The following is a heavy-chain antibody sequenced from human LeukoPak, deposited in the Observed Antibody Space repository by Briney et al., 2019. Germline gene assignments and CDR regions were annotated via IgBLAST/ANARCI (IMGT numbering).Heavy chain of an antibody. V-gene: IGHV3-48*04. Sequence: GGSLGLSCAASGFTFSSYSMNGVRQAPGKRLEGVSYISSSSSTIYYADSVKGRFTISRDNAKNSLYLQMNSLRAEDTAVYYCARNRNDYGDYVHDYWGQGTLLTVSS. CDR3: ARNRNDYGDYVHDY. CDR2: ISSSSSTI. J-gene: IGHJ4*02. D-gene: IGHD4-17*01. CDR1: GFTFSSYS.